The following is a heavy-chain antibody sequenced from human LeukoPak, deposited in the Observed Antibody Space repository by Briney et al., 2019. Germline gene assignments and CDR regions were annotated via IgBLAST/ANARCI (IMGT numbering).Heavy chain of an antibody. V-gene: IGHV1-69*13. CDR1: GGTFSSYA. J-gene: IGHJ4*02. D-gene: IGHD3-22*01. Sequence: SVKVSFKASGGTFSSYAISWVRQAPGQGLEWMGGIIPIFGTANYAQKFQGRVTITADESTSTAYMELSSLRSEDTAVYYCASVTVDYYDSSGYYYGDYWGQGTLVTVSS. CDR2: IIPIFGTA. CDR3: ASVTVDYYDSSGYYYGDY.